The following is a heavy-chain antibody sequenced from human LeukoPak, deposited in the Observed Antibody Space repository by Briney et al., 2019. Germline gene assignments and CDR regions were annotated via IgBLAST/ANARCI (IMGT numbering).Heavy chain of an antibody. CDR1: GFTFSSYS. CDR2: ISSSSSTI. D-gene: IGHD3-3*01. CDR3: ARGGPLRRGPFGVVPNGYFDY. V-gene: IGHV3-48*01. Sequence: GGSLRLSCAASGFTFSSYSMNWVRQAPGKGLEWVSYISSSSSTIYYADSVKGRFTISRDNAKNSLYLQMNSLRAEDTAVYYCARGGPLRRGPFGVVPNGYFDYWGQGTLVTVSS. J-gene: IGHJ4*02.